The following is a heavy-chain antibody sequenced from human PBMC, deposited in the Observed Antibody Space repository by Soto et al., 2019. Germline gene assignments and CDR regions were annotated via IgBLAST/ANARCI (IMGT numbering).Heavy chain of an antibody. D-gene: IGHD4-17*01. CDR3: ARGGMTTVVTPSYYFDY. CDR2: TYYRSKWYN. V-gene: IGHV6-1*01. CDR1: GDSVSSNSAA. Sequence: SQTLSLTCAISGDSVSSNSAAWNWIRQSPSRGLEWLGRTYYRSKWYNDYAVSVKSRITINPDTFKNQFSLQLNSVTPEDTAVYYCARGGMTTVVTPSYYFDYWGQGTLVTVSS. J-gene: IGHJ4*02.